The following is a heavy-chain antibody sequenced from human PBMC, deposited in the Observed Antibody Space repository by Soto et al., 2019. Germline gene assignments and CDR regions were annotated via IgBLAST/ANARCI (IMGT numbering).Heavy chain of an antibody. CDR2: ISSGSSSI. V-gene: IGHV3-48*01. CDR1: GVTFSSHS. J-gene: IGHJ6*02. Sequence: EVQLVESGGGLVQPGGSLRLSCTASGVTFSSHSMVWVRQAPGKGLEWVSYISSGSSSIYYADSVKGRFTTSRDNAKNSTYLQMNSLRVEDTGVYYCARELGFDAVARMDVWDQGTTVTVSS. CDR3: ARELGFDAVARMDV. D-gene: IGHD6-19*01.